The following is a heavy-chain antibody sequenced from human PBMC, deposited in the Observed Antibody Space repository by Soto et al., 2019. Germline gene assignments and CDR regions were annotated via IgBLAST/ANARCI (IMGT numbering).Heavy chain of an antibody. CDR1: GFTFSSYS. D-gene: IGHD2-2*01. Sequence: EVQLLESGGGLVQPGGSLRLSCAASGFTFSSYSMSWVRQAPGKGLEWVSGISGSGGASYYADSVKGRFTIARDNYKNTVYLQMNSLRAEDTAVYCCANAYCSSTSCRAEYLQHWGQGTLVTVSS. V-gene: IGHV3-23*01. CDR3: ANAYCSSTSCRAEYLQH. J-gene: IGHJ1*01. CDR2: ISGSGGAS.